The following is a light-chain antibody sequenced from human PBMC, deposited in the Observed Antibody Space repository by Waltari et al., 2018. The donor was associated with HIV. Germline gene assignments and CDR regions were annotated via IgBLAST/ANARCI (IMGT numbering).Light chain of an antibody. CDR2: GAS. V-gene: IGKV3-20*01. J-gene: IGKJ5*01. CDR3: QQYHNTPFT. Sequence: EIVLTQSPGTLSLSPGEIATLSCRASQTISNNYLVWYQQKPGRAPRLLISGASNRATGIPDRFSGSGSGTDFTLTITRLEPEDSAVYYCQQYHNTPFTFGQGTRLEIK. CDR1: QTISNNY.